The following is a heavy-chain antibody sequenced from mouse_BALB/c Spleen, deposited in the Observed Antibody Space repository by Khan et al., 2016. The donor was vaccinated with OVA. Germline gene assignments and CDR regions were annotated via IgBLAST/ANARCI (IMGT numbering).Heavy chain of an antibody. V-gene: IGHV3-2*02. D-gene: IGHD1-1*01. CDR3: ARGNDYGYYFDY. J-gene: IGHJ2*01. CDR1: GYSITSGYA. CDR2: ISYSGVT. Sequence: VQLKESGPGLVKPSQSLSLTCTVTGYSITSGYAWNWIRQFPGNKLEWMGYISYSGVTSYTPSLKSRIFITRDTSKNQFFLQLNSVTTEDTATYYCARGNDYGYYFDYWGQGTTLTVSS.